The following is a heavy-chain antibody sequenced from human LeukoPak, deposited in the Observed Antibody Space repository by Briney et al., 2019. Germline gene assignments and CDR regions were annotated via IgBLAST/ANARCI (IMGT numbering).Heavy chain of an antibody. D-gene: IGHD3-10*01. V-gene: IGHV4-4*02. J-gene: IGHJ6*03. CDR1: GGSISSSNW. CDR3: ARVNYYGSGSYYNLFYYYYYYMDV. Sequence: PSETLSLTCAVSGGSISSSNWWSWVRQPPGKGLEWSGEIYHSGSTNYNPSLKSRVTISVDKSKNQFSLKLSSVTAADTAVYYCARVNYYGSGSYYNLFYYYYYYMDVWGKGTTVTVSS. CDR2: IYHSGST.